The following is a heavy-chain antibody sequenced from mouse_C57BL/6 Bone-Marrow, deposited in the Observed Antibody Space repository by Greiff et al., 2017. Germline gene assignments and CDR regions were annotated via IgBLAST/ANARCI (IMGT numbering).Heavy chain of an antibody. J-gene: IGHJ3*01. CDR2: IYPGDGDT. CDR3: ARSGVWLRRTHFAY. D-gene: IGHD2-2*01. Sequence: QVQLKQSGPELVKPGASVKISCKASGYAFSSSWMNWVKQRPGKGLEWIGRIYPGDGDTNYNGKFKGKATLTADKSSSTAYMQLSSLTSEDSAVYFCARSGVWLRRTHFAYWGQGTLVTVSA. V-gene: IGHV1-82*01. CDR1: GYAFSSSW.